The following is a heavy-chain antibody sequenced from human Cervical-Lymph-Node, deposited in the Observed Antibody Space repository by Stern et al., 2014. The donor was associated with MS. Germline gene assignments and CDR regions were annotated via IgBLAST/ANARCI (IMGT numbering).Heavy chain of an antibody. CDR2: INTGDGDT. V-gene: IGHV1-3*04. CDR1: GYSFTEYT. J-gene: IGHJ4*02. Sequence: QVQLVQSGTEVTTTGASVTVSCQASGYSFTEYTIHWVRQAPGQGLEWVGWINTGDGDTRYSPRLQGRISITRDTATRTAYLDLSSLRSADTADYYCATAAFDYWGQGTLVTVS. D-gene: IGHD1-14*01. CDR3: ATAAFDY.